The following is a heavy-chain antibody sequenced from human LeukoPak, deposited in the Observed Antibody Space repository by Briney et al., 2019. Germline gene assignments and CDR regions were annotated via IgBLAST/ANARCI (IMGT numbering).Heavy chain of an antibody. D-gene: IGHD5-12*01. V-gene: IGHV1-2*04. CDR3: ARDLYYSGYDNPWYFDL. CDR2: INPNSGGT. CDR1: GYAFTGYY. J-gene: IGHJ2*01. Sequence: ASVKVSCKASGYAFTGYYMHWVRQAPGQGLEWMGWINPNSGGTNYAQKFQGWVTMTRDTSISTAYMELSRLRSDDTAVYYCARDLYYSGYDNPWYFDLWGRGTLVTVSS.